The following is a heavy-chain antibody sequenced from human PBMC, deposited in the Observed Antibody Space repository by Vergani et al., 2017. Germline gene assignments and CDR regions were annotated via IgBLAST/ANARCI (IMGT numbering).Heavy chain of an antibody. Sequence: EVQLLESGGGSAQPGESLRLSCVASGFTFTAHGLNWVRQAPGKGLEWVSGISGQNFRTHYADSVEGRFTISRDDSKNKVYFQINSLRAEDTACSYCADLYCDDGFSPFWGQGTLVTVSS. D-gene: IGHD2-21*01. V-gene: IGHV3-23*01. CDR2: ISGQNFRT. J-gene: IGHJ4*02. CDR1: GFTFTAHG. CDR3: ADLYCDDGFSPF.